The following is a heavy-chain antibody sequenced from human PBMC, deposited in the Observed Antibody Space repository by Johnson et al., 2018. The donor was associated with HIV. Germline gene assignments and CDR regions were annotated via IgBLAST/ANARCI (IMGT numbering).Heavy chain of an antibody. Sequence: VQLVESGGGLVQPGRSLRLSCAASGFTFDDYAMHWVRQAPGKGLEWVSGISWNSGSIGYADSVKGRFTISRDNAKNSLYLQMNSLRAEDTALYYCAREAYAAGAFDIWGQGTMVTVSS. CDR3: AREAYAAGAFDI. J-gene: IGHJ3*02. CDR1: GFTFDDYA. D-gene: IGHD3-16*01. CDR2: ISWNSGSI. V-gene: IGHV3-9*01.